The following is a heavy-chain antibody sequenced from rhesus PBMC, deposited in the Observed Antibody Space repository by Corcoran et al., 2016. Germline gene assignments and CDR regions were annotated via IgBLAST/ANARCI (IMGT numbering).Heavy chain of an antibody. D-gene: IGHD3-9*01. CDR1: GFSISTTGTG. V-gene: IGHV2-95*01. CDR3: ARVVRITRMITVTITPFDY. J-gene: IGHJ4*01. Sequence: QVTLKESGPALVKPTQTLTLTCTFSGFSISTTGTGVGWSRQPPGKALEWLASIYWNDSKYYSTSLKSRLTISKDTYKNQVVLTMTNMDPVDTATYYCARVVRITRMITVTITPFDYWGQGVLVTVSS. CDR2: IYWNDSK.